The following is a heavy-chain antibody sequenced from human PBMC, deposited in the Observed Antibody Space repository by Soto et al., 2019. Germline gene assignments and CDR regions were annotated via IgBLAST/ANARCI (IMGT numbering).Heavy chain of an antibody. CDR1: GGSFSGYY. Sequence: SETLSLTCAVYGGSFSGYYWSWIRQPPGKGLEWIGEINHSGSTNYNPSLKSRVTISVDTSKNQFSLKLSSVTAADTAVYYCARVSPGRFFQLLYRYNWFDPWGQGTLVTVSS. V-gene: IGHV4-34*01. CDR2: INHSGST. D-gene: IGHD2-2*02. J-gene: IGHJ5*02. CDR3: ARVSPGRFFQLLYRYNWFDP.